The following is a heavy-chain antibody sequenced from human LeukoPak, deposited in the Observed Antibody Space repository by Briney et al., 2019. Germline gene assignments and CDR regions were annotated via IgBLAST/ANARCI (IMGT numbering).Heavy chain of an antibody. Sequence: PSETLSLTCAVSGGSISSSNWWSWVRQPPGKGLEWIGEIYHSGSTNYNPSLKSRVTISVDTSKNQFSLKLSSVTAADTAVYYCARTTGYSSSAFDYWGQGTLVTVSS. CDR3: ARTTGYSSSAFDY. D-gene: IGHD6-13*01. J-gene: IGHJ4*02. V-gene: IGHV4-4*02. CDR2: IYHSGST. CDR1: GGSISSSNW.